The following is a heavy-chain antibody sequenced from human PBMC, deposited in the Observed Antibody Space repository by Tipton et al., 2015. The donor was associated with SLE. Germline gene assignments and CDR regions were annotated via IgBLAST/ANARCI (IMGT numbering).Heavy chain of an antibody. J-gene: IGHJ5*02. Sequence: GLVKPSETLSLTCTVSGGSISSHYWGWIRQPPGKGLEWIGSIYYSGSTYYNPSLKSRVTISVDTSKNQFSLKPSSVTAADTAVYYCARDRGWSGWFDPWGQGPLVPVPS. D-gene: IGHD1-26*01. CDR3: ARDRGWSGWFDP. CDR1: GGSISSHY. V-gene: IGHV4-39*07. CDR2: IYYSGST.